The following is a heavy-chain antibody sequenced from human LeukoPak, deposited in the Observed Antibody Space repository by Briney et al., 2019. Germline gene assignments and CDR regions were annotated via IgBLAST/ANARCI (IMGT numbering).Heavy chain of an antibody. D-gene: IGHD1-1*01. CDR2: INHSGST. CDR1: GGSFSGYY. J-gene: IGHJ4*02. V-gene: IGHV4-34*01. CDR3: ARRKLERGEIDY. Sequence: PETLPLTCAVYGGSFSGYYWSWIRQPPGKGLEWIGEINHSGSTNYNPSLKGRVTISVDTSKNQFSLKLSSVTAADTAVYYCARRKLERGEIDYWGQGTLVTISS.